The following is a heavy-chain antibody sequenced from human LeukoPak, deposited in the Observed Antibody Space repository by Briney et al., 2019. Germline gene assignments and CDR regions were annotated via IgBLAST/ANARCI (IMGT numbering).Heavy chain of an antibody. D-gene: IGHD3-3*01. J-gene: IGHJ6*03. CDR2: ISAYNGNT. CDR3: ARDASDTYYTPSYYFYYMDV. V-gene: IGHV1-18*01. CDR1: GGTFSSYA. Sequence: ASVKVSCKASGGTFSSYAISWLRQAPGQGLEWMGWISAYNGNTNYAQKLQGRVTMTTDTSTSTAYMQLSSLRSEDTAVYYCARDASDTYYTPSYYFYYMDVWGEGTTVTVSS.